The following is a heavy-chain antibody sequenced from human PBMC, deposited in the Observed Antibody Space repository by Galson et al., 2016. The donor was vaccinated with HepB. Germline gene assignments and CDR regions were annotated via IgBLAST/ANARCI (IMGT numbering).Heavy chain of an antibody. D-gene: IGHD2-2*02. V-gene: IGHV4-39*01. CDR1: GGSVNSGGYY. CDR3: ARHGGEDCSTTSCNTLRWFDP. Sequence: SETLSLTCSVSGGSVNSGGYYWTWIRQQPGKGLEWIGYMYNNGNSYYNPSLKSRVTISVDTPKNQFSLKLSSVTAADTAVYYCARHGGEDCSTTSCNTLRWFDPWGQGTLVTVSS. CDR2: MYNNGNS. J-gene: IGHJ5*02.